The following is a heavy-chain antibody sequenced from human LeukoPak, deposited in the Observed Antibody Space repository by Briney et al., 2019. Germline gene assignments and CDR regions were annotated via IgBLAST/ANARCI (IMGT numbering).Heavy chain of an antibody. Sequence: ASVKVSCKASGYTFTGYYMHWVRQAPGQGLEWMGRINPNSGGTNYAQKFQGRVTMTRDTSISTAYMELSRLRSDDTAVYYCATTRVWFGELLLGDYWGQGTLVTVSS. CDR1: GYTFTGYY. J-gene: IGHJ4*02. V-gene: IGHV1-2*06. CDR2: INPNSGGT. D-gene: IGHD3-10*01. CDR3: ATTRVWFGELLLGDY.